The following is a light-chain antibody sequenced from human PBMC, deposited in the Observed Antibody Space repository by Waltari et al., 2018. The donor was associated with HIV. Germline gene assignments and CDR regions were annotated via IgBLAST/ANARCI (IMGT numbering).Light chain of an antibody. Sequence: QSVLTQPPSASGTPGQRVTISCSGSRSNIGSNSVNWFQQLPGTAPKLFIYNNNQRPSGVPDRFSGSKSGTSASLTISGLQAEDEADYYCCSYAGSYTFYVFGTGTKVTVL. CDR1: RSNIGSNS. CDR2: NNN. J-gene: IGLJ1*01. V-gene: IGLV1-44*01. CDR3: CSYAGSYTFYV.